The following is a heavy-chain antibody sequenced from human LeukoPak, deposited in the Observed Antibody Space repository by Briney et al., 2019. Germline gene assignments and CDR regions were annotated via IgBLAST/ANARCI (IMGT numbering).Heavy chain of an antibody. CDR1: GFTFASYV. Sequence: GGSLRLSCAASGFTFASYVMSWVRQAPGRGLEWVSAISGSGDGTYYADSVKGRFSISRDDSRNTLYLQMNSLRAEDTAVYYCAKRAELERVKYYMDVWGKGTTVTVSS. D-gene: IGHD1-1*01. CDR3: AKRAELERVKYYMDV. J-gene: IGHJ6*03. CDR2: ISGSGDGT. V-gene: IGHV3-23*01.